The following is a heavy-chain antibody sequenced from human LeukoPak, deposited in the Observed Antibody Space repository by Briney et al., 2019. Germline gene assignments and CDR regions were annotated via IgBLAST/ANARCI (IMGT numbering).Heavy chain of an antibody. CDR2: INHSGST. J-gene: IGHJ4*02. D-gene: IGHD1-7*01. CDR3: ARWKNWNYDDYFDY. V-gene: IGHV4-34*01. CDR1: GGSFSGYY. Sequence: PSETLSLTCAVYGGSFSGYYWSWIRQPPGKGLEWIGEINHSGSTNYNPSLKSRVTISVDTSKNQFSLKLSSVTAADTAVYYCARWKNWNYDDYFDYWGQGTVVTVSS.